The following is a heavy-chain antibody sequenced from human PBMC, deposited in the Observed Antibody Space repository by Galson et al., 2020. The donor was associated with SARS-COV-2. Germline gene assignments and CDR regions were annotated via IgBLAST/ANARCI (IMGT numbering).Heavy chain of an antibody. CDR2: IYYSGST. D-gene: IGHD3-22*01. CDR1: DGSISSYY. CDR3: AGLYYDSSGYYAYFQH. J-gene: IGHJ1*01. V-gene: IGHV4-59*13. Sequence: SETLSLTCTAPDGSISSYYWSWIRQPPGKGLEWIGYIYYSGSTNYNPSLKSRVTISVDTSKNQFSLKLSSVTAADTAVYYCAGLYYDSSGYYAYFQHWGQGTLVTVSS.